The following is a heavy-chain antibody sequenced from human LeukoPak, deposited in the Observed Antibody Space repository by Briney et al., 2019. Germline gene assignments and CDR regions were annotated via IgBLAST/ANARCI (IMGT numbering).Heavy chain of an antibody. D-gene: IGHD4-23*01. CDR3: ARAGYYGGNLGRAFDI. CDR1: GGSISSGDYY. J-gene: IGHJ3*02. Sequence: PSQTLSLTCTVSGGSISSGDYYWSWIRQPPGRGLEWIGYIYYSGSTYYNPSLKSRVTISVDTSKNQFSLKLSSVTAADTAVYYCARAGYYGGNLGRAFDIWGQGTMVTVSS. V-gene: IGHV4-30-4*01. CDR2: IYYSGST.